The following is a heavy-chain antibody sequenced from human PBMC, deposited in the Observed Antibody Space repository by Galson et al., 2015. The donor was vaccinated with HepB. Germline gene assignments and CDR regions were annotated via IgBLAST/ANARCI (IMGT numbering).Heavy chain of an antibody. CDR3: VRSPMVNNIDD. D-gene: IGHD5-18*01. CDR1: GFLITSSY. CDR2: IYMDGNT. V-gene: IGHV3-66*02. J-gene: IGHJ4*02. Sequence: SLRLSCAASGFLITSSYMSWVRRAPGKGLEWVPIIYMDGNTYYADSLRGRFTISRDISRNTIFLQMSSLRPEDTAVYYCVRSPMVNNIDDWGRGTLVTVS.